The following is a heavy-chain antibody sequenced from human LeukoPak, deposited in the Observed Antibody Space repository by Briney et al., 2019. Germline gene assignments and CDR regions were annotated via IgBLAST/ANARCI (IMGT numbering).Heavy chain of an antibody. CDR2: IKLDGSEK. V-gene: IGHV3-7*03. CDR3: ARDQYDTWSRRGNFDS. Sequence: GGSLRLSCAASGFTFSRHWMTWVRQAPGKGLEWVANIKLDGSEKNYVDSVKGRFTISRDNTKNSLYLQMNSLRVEDTAVFYCARDQYDTWSRRGNFDSWGQGTLVIVSS. J-gene: IGHJ4*02. D-gene: IGHD3-3*01. CDR1: GFTFSRHW.